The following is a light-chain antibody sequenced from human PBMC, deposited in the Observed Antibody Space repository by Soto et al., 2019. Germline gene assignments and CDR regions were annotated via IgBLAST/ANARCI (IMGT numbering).Light chain of an antibody. V-gene: IGKV3-11*01. J-gene: IGKJ4*01. CDR3: QQRRNRPLT. Sequence: EIVLTQSPATLSLSPGERATLSCRASQSVSSYLAWYQQKPGQAPRLLIYDASNRATGIPARFSGSGSGTDFTLTISSLEPEDFAVYDCQQRRNRPLTFGGGTKVEIK. CDR2: DAS. CDR1: QSVSSY.